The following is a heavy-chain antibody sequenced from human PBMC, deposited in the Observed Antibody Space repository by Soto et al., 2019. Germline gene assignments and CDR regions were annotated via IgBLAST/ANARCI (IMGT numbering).Heavy chain of an antibody. J-gene: IGHJ4*02. Sequence: GGTLRLSCAGSGFTFSSNWMHWVRQVPGKGLVWVANIVSDGSRTTYADSVKGRFTISRDNAKNTLYLQMDSLRVEDTAGYYCASDANAEPFDYWGRGTVVTVSS. CDR2: IVSDGSRT. CDR3: ASDANAEPFDY. V-gene: IGHV3-74*01. CDR1: GFTFSSNW.